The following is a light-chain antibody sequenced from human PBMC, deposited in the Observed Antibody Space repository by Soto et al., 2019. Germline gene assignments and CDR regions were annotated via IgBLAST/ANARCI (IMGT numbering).Light chain of an antibody. CDR2: DAS. J-gene: IGKJ4*01. CDR1: QSISYS. V-gene: IGKV3D-15*01. Sequence: EIVLTQSPATLSLSPGERATLSCRASQSISYSLAWYQQKPGQAPRLLIHDASSRVTGVPARFSGSGSETEFTLTISSLQSEDFAVYYCQQYNSWPLAFGGGTKVDIK. CDR3: QQYNSWPLA.